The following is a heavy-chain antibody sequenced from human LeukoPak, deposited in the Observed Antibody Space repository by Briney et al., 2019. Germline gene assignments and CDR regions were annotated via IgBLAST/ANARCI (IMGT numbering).Heavy chain of an antibody. CDR2: ISGSGGST. CDR1: GFTFSSYA. CDR3: AKDVGGSSWSNDAFDI. Sequence: PGGSLRLSCAVSGFTFSSYAMSWVRQAPGKGLEWVSGISGSGGSTYYADSVKGRFTVSRDNSKNTLYLQINSLRAEDTALYYCAKDVGGSSWSNDAFDIWGQGTMVTVSS. J-gene: IGHJ3*02. V-gene: IGHV3-23*01. D-gene: IGHD6-13*01.